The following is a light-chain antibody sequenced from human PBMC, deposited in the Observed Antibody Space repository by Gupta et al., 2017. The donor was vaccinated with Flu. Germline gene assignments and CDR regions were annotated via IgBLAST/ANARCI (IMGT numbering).Light chain of an antibody. CDR3: QQYQTWPLT. CDR1: QSLNSIY. J-gene: IGKJ4*01. CDR2: GAY. Sequence: EIVMTQSPATLSVSPGDRATLSCRASQSLNSIYLAWYQQKPGQAPRLLIYGAYTRATGFPARFSGSGSGTEFTLTISSLQSEDLAVYYCQQYQTWPLTFGRGTRVEIK. V-gene: IGKV3-15*01.